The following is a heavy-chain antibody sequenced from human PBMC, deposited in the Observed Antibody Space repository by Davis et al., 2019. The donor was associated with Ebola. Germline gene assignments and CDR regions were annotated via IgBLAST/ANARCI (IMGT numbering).Heavy chain of an antibody. J-gene: IGHJ4*02. V-gene: IGHV3-23*01. D-gene: IGHD3-3*01. CDR3: ANWVVIIG. CDR1: GFTFTHYA. Sequence: GGSLRLSCATSGFTFTHYAMTWYRQAPGQGLQWVASVTASGGHTFYADAVKGRFTISRDNSKNTLYLQMNSLRAEDTAVYYCANWVVIIGWGQGTLVTVSS. CDR2: VTASGGHT.